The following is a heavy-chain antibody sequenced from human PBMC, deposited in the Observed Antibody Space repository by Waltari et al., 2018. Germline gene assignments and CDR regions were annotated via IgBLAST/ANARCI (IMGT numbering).Heavy chain of an antibody. D-gene: IGHD4-17*01. J-gene: IGHJ4*02. CDR1: GFTFSNAW. V-gene: IGHV3-15*07. Sequence: EVQLVESGGGLVKPGGSLRLSCAASGFTFSNAWMNWVRQAPGKGLEWVGRIKSKTDGGKTDYAAPVKGRFTISRDDSKNTLYLQMNSLKTEDTAVYYCTTELDYGEGFDYWGQGTLVTVSS. CDR3: TTELDYGEGFDY. CDR2: IKSKTDGGKT.